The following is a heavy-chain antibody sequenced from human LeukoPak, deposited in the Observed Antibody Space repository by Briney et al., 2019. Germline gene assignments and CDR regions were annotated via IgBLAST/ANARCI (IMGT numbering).Heavy chain of an antibody. D-gene: IGHD3-9*01. V-gene: IGHV1-18*01. CDR2: ISAYNGNT. J-gene: IGHJ6*02. CDR3: ARVSGAIADILTGYWENYYYGMDV. Sequence: ASVKVSCKASGYTFTGYYIHWVRQAPGQGLEWMGWISAYNGNTNYAQKLQGRVTMTTDTSTSTAYMELRSLRSDDTAVYYCARVSGAIADILTGYWENYYYGMDVWGQGTTVTVSS. CDR1: GYTFTGYY.